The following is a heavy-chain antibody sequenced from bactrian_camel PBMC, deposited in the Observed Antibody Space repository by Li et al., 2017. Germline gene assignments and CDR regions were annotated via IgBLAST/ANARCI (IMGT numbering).Heavy chain of an antibody. CDR1: GYTYSNRSDYC. Sequence: HVQLVESGGGAVEAGGSLRLSCDASGYTYSNRSDYCLAWFRQGPGKEREGVAGIDSHGRIAYEDAVKGRFTISKGNAKNTLYLQMNSLKAEDTAVYYCAAAPRFGAGWCDMRNNYTYWGHGTQVTVS. CDR3: AAAPRFGAGWCDMRNNYTY. V-gene: IGHV3S1*01. J-gene: IGHJ4*01. CDR2: IDSHGRI. D-gene: IGHD1*01.